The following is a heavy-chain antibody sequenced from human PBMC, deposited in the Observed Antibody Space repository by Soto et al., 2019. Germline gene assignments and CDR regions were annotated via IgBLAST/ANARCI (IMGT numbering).Heavy chain of an antibody. J-gene: IGHJ4*02. CDR2: IYYSGST. CDR3: ARSRNFDYAFY. CDR1: DSSISSLY. Sequence: DTPSHPCTCADSSISSLYWSWIRQPPGKGLEYIGYIYYSGSTTYNPSLKSRVTISVDTSKNQFSLKLSSVTAADTAVYYCARSRNFDYAFYWGQGNLVTFS. V-gene: IGHV4-59*01. D-gene: IGHD3-16*01.